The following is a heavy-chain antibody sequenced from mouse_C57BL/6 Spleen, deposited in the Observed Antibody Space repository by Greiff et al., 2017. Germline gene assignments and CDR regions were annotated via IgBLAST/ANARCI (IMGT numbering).Heavy chain of an antibody. CDR1: GYTFTSYW. Sequence: QVQLQQPGAELVKPGASVKLSCKASGYTFTSYWMQWVKQRPGQGLEWIGEIDPSDSYTNYNQKFKGKATLTVDTSSSTAYMQLSSLTSEDSAVYYCARRESLITTVPYWYFDVWGTGTTVTVSS. CDR3: ARRESLITTVPYWYFDV. J-gene: IGHJ1*03. V-gene: IGHV1-50*01. CDR2: IDPSDSYT. D-gene: IGHD1-1*01.